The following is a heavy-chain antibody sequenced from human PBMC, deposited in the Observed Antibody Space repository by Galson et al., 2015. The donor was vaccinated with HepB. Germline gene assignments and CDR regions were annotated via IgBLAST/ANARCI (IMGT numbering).Heavy chain of an antibody. CDR3: ARGGSYYDSSGPIDY. J-gene: IGHJ4*02. V-gene: IGHV4-59*01. D-gene: IGHD3-22*01. CDR2: IYYSGST. CDR1: GFTFSDYY. Sequence: LRLSCAASGFTFSDYYWSWIRQPPGKGLEWIGYIYYSGSTNYNPSLRSRVTISVDTSKNQFSLKLSSVTAADTAVYYCARGGSYYDSSGPIDYWGQGTLVTVSS.